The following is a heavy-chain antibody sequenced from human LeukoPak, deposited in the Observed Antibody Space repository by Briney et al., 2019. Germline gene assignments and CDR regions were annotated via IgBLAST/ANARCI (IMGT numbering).Heavy chain of an antibody. J-gene: IGHJ5*02. CDR1: GFTFNTYW. CDR2: ANEDGSET. Sequence: GGSLRLSCVGSGFTFNTYWIHWVRQAPGKGLVWVSRANEDGSETNYADSVKGRFTISRDNTKNTLYLQMNSLRAEDTAVYYCAPQQAFSPYNWFDPWGQGTLVTVSS. D-gene: IGHD3-3*02. CDR3: APQQAFSPYNWFDP. V-gene: IGHV3-74*01.